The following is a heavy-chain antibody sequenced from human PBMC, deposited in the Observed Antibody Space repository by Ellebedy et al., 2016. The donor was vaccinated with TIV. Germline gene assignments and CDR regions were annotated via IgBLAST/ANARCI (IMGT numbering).Heavy chain of an antibody. D-gene: IGHD3-22*01. V-gene: IGHV3-23*01. CDR3: AKDPALVYDTSYYHLDF. Sequence: PGGSLRLSCAASGFTFSNYALTWVRQAPGKGLEWVSSISGSGAATYYADSVKGRFTISRDNSKNTLYLQMESLRAEDTAVYYCAKDPALVYDTSYYHLDFWGQGTLVSVSS. CDR1: GFTFSNYA. CDR2: ISGSGAAT. J-gene: IGHJ4*02.